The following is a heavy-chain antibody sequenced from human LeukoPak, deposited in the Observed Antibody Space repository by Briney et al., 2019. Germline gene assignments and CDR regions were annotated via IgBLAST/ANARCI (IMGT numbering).Heavy chain of an antibody. CDR2: INGSDGST. D-gene: IGHD2-15*01. CDR3: AKARGFCGGGSCDNPFDS. V-gene: IGHV3-23*01. Sequence: GGSVRLSCAASGFTFSSYAMRWVRQAPGKGLEWVSGINGSDGSTYYAHTLKGRVTLSRDTSINTAYVEMNSLRAEDTAVYYCAKARGFCGGGSCDNPFDSWGQGTLVTVSS. CDR1: GFTFSSYA. J-gene: IGHJ5*01.